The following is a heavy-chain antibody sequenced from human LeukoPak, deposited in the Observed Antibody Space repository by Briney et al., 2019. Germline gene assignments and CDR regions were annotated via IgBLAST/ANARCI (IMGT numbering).Heavy chain of an antibody. CDR2: IYDSGST. CDR1: GGSISSYY. CDR3: VRVGYAYGPVGNWFDP. J-gene: IGHJ5*02. Sequence: SVTLSLTCTVSGGSISSYYWSWIRQPPGKGLEWIGYIYDSGSTNYNPSLKSRVTISVDTSKNQFSVKLTSVTAADTAVYYCVRVGYAYGPVGNWFDPWGQGVLVTVSP. D-gene: IGHD5-18*01. V-gene: IGHV4-59*08.